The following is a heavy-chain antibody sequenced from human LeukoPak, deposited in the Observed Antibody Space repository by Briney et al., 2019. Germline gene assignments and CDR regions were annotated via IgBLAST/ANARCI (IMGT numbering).Heavy chain of an antibody. CDR2: IFTSGST. Sequence: PSETLSLTCTVSGGSISTGSHYWSWIRQPAGKGLEWIGRIFTSGSTNYNPSLKSRVTISADTSKNQFSLKLSSVTAADTAVYYCARHRVYCSGGSCYSWWFDPWGQGTLVTVSS. CDR3: ARHRVYCSGGSCYSWWFDP. V-gene: IGHV4-61*02. D-gene: IGHD2-15*01. J-gene: IGHJ5*02. CDR1: GGSISTGSHY.